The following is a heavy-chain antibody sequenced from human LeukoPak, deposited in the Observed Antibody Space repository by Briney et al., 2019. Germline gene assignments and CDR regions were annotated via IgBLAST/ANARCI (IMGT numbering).Heavy chain of an antibody. J-gene: IGHJ3*02. CDR1: GGSISTGTYY. CDR3: ARGDYYGSGCYYNSDFDI. V-gene: IGHV4-61*02. D-gene: IGHD3-10*01. CDR2: IYTSGST. Sequence: SETLSLTCTVSGGSISTGTYYWSWIRQPAGKGLEWIGRIYTSGSTNYNPSLKSRVTISVDASKNQFSLKLNSVTAADTAVYYCARGDYYGSGCYYNSDFDIWGQGTMVTVSS.